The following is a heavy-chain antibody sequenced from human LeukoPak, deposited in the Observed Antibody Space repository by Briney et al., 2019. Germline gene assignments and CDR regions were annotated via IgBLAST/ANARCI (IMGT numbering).Heavy chain of an antibody. CDR3: ARRPNYDILTGYYRRNWFDP. D-gene: IGHD3-9*01. Sequence: SETLSLTCAVYGGSFSGYYWSWIRQPPGKGLEWIGEINHSGSTNYNPSLKSRVTISVDTSKNQFSLKLSSVTAADTAVYYCARRPNYDILTGYYRRNWFDPWGQGTLVTVSS. J-gene: IGHJ5*02. V-gene: IGHV4-34*01. CDR1: GGSFSGYY. CDR2: INHSGST.